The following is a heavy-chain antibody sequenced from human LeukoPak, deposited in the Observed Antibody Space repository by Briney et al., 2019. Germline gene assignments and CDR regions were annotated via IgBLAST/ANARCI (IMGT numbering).Heavy chain of an antibody. Sequence: GGSLRLSCAASGFTFNSHSMNWIRQAPGKGLEWVSYISSSGSTIYYADSVKGRFTISRDNAKNSLYLQMNSLRAEDTAVYYCARHWKRGFDYWGQGTLVTVSS. CDR2: ISSSGSTI. CDR3: ARHWKRGFDY. D-gene: IGHD1-1*01. V-gene: IGHV3-48*04. J-gene: IGHJ4*02. CDR1: GFTFNSHS.